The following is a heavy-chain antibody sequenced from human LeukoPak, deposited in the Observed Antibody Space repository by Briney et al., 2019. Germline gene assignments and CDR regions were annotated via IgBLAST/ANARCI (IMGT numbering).Heavy chain of an antibody. Sequence: GGSLRLSCAASGFTFSSYGMHWVRQAPGKGLEWVAVISYDGSNKYYADSVKGRFTISRDNSKNTLYLQMNSLRAEDTAVYYCARESGRGLRWYFDYWGQGTLVTVSS. CDR1: GFTFSSYG. V-gene: IGHV3-30*03. CDR3: ARESGRGLRWYFDY. J-gene: IGHJ4*02. CDR2: ISYDGSNK. D-gene: IGHD4-23*01.